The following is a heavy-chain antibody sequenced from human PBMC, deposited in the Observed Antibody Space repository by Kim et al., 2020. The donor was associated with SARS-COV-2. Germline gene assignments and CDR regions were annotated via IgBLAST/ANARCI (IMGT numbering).Heavy chain of an antibody. J-gene: IGHJ6*02. CDR3: ARGPRVGIAAPQPRKGTYYYYYYGMDV. V-gene: IGHV4-34*01. D-gene: IGHD6-13*01. CDR1: GGSFSGYY. CDR2: INHSGST. Sequence: SETLSLTCAVYGGSFSGYYWSWIRQPPGKGLEWIGEINHSGSTNYNPSLKSRVTISVDTSKNQFSLKLSSVTAADTAVYYCARGPRVGIAAPQPRKGTYYYYYYGMDVWGQGTTVTVSS.